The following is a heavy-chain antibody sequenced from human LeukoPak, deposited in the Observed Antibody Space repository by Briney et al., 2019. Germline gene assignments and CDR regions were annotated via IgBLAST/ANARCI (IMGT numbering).Heavy chain of an antibody. V-gene: IGHV4-59*01. CDR2: IYYSGST. Sequence: SETLSLTCTVSGGSISSYYWSWIRQPPGKGLEWIGYIYYSGSTNYNPSLKSRVTISVDTSKNQFSLKLSSVTAADTAVYYCARGDCSSTSCPYPEWFDPWGQGTLVTVSS. CDR3: ARGDCSSTSCPYPEWFDP. J-gene: IGHJ5*02. CDR1: GGSISSYY. D-gene: IGHD2-2*01.